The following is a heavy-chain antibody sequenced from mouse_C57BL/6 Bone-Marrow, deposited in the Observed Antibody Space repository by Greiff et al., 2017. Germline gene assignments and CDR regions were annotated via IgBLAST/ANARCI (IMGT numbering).Heavy chain of an antibody. Sequence: EVQLQESGGDLVKPGGSLKLSCAASGFTFSSYGMSWVRQTPDKRLEWVATISSGGSYTDYPDSVKGRFTISRDNAKNTLYLQMSRLNSEDTAMYYCASYGYDGVWWYFDVWGTGTTVTVSS. CDR2: ISSGGSYT. CDR3: ASYGYDGVWWYFDV. V-gene: IGHV5-6*01. D-gene: IGHD2-2*01. CDR1: GFTFSSYG. J-gene: IGHJ1*03.